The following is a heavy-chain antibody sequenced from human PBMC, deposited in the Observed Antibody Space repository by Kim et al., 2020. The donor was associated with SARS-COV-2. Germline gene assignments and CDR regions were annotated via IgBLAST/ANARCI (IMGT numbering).Heavy chain of an antibody. CDR1: GFRFSDAW. CDR3: TTDWGAQESEILDY. V-gene: IGHV3-15*01. Sequence: GGSLRLSCAASGFRFSDAWMRWVRQGPGKGLEWIGHIKSRADAGTTEYAAPVNGRFVISRDDSKQTQYLQMNSRKPEDTGVYYCTTDWGAQESEILDYWGQKSLVTVSS. J-gene: IGHJ4*02. D-gene: IGHD3-16*01. CDR2: IKSRADAGTT.